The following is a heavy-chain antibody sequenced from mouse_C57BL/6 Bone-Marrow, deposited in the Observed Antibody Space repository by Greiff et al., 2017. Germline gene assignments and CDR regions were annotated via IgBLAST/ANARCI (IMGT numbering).Heavy chain of an antibody. D-gene: IGHD2-3*01. CDR1: GFNIKNTY. CDR3: ASRDYDNYWCFDV. V-gene: IGHV14-3*01. Sequence: VQLQQSVAELVRPGASVKLSCTASGFNIKNTYMHWVKQRPEQSLEWIGRIDPANGNTKYAPKFQGKATITADTSSTTAYLQLSSLTSEDTAIXYCASRDYDNYWCFDVWGTGTTVTVSS. CDR2: IDPANGNT. J-gene: IGHJ1*03.